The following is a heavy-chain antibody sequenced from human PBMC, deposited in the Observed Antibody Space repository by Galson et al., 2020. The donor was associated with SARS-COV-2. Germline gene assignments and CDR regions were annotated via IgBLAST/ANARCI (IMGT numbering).Heavy chain of an antibody. J-gene: IGHJ4*02. CDR2: VKRDGSRT. Sequence: ALHGESLKISCAASGFTFSTYWMHWVRQAPGKGLVWVSRVKRDGSRTSYAESVKGRFTISRDNAKTTLYLQMNSLRAEDTAVYYCARGTSMSAHSIDYWGQGTLVTVSS. V-gene: IGHV3-74*01. D-gene: IGHD6-6*01. CDR3: ARGTSMSAHSIDY. CDR1: GFTFSTYW.